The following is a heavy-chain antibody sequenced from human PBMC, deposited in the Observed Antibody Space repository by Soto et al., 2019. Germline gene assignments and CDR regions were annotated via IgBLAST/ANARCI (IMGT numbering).Heavy chain of an antibody. D-gene: IGHD5-12*01. CDR2: INHSGST. Sequence: QLQLQESGSGLVKPSQTLSLTCAVSGGSISSGGYSWSWIRQPPGKGLEWIGYINHSGSTYNNPSLKSRVTISVERTKTQFSLKLSSVTAADTAVYYCAAGGGLPRYYWGQGTLVTVSS. V-gene: IGHV4-30-2*01. J-gene: IGHJ4*02. CDR3: AAGGGLPRYY. CDR1: GGSISSGGYS.